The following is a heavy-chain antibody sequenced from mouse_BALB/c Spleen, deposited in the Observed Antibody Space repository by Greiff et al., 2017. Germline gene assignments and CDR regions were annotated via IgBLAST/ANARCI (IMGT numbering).Heavy chain of an antibody. Sequence: QVQLQQSGAELARPGASVKLSCKASGYTFTSYWMQWVKQRPGPGLEWIGAIYPGDGDTRYTQKFKGKATLTADKSSSTAYMQLSSLASEDSAVYYCARVYYRYDGYFDYWGQGTTLTVSS. J-gene: IGHJ2*01. V-gene: IGHV1-87*01. CDR2: IYPGDGDT. CDR3: ARVYYRYDGYFDY. D-gene: IGHD2-14*01. CDR1: GYTFTSYW.